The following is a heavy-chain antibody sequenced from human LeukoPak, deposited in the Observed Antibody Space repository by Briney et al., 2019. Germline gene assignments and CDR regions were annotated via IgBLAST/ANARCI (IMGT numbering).Heavy chain of an antibody. Sequence: GGSVRLSCAASGFTFSSYAMSWVRQAPGKGLEWVSSISGSSGSTYYADSVKGRFTISRDNSKNTLYLQMNSLRSEDTAVYYCAQDRIVGATTVLDYWGPGTLVTVSS. CDR3: AQDRIVGATTVLDY. CDR2: ISGSSGST. V-gene: IGHV3-23*01. D-gene: IGHD1-26*01. J-gene: IGHJ4*02. CDR1: GFTFSSYA.